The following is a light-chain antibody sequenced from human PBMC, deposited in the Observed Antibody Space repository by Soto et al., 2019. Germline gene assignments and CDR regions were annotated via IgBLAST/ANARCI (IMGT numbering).Light chain of an antibody. CDR1: SSDVGAYIY. Sequence: QSALIQPRSVSGSPGQSVTFSCTGTSSDVGAYIYVSWYQQHPGKAPKLIIYDVIKRPSGVPDRFSGSKSGNTASLTISGLQAEDEADYYCCSYAGSYTHVFGTGTKVTVL. CDR2: DVI. V-gene: IGLV2-11*01. CDR3: CSYAGSYTHV. J-gene: IGLJ1*01.